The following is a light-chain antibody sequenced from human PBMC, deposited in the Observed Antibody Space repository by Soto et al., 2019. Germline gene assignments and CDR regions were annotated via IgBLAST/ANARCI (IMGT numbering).Light chain of an antibody. CDR3: SSYTSSSTYV. Sequence: QSALTQPASVSGSPGQSITISCTETSSDVGGYNFVSWYQQHPGKAPKLMIYDVSNRPSGVSNRFSGSKSGNTASLTISGLQAEDEADYFCSSYTSSSTYVFGTGTKVTVL. V-gene: IGLV2-14*01. CDR2: DVS. J-gene: IGLJ1*01. CDR1: SSDVGGYNF.